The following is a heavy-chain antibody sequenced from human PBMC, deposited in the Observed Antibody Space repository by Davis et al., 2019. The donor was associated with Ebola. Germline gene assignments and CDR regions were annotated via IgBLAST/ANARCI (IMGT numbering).Heavy chain of an antibody. D-gene: IGHD4-17*01. Sequence: MPGGSLRLSCTVSGGSVSSGSYYWSWIRQPPGKGLEWIGHIDYSGSTHYNPSLRSRVTTSVDTSKNQFSLTLNSVTAADTAVYYCARMPTVTADHWYFDVWGRGTLVAVSS. CDR1: GGSVSSGSYY. V-gene: IGHV4-61*01. CDR2: IDYSGST. CDR3: ARMPTVTADHWYFDV. J-gene: IGHJ2*01.